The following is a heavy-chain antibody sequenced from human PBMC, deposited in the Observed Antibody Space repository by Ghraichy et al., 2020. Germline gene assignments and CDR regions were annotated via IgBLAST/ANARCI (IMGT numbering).Heavy chain of an antibody. Sequence: GESLRLSCAASGFTFSNYGMHWVRQAPGKGLEWVAFINYDGSNKYYADSVKGRFTISRDNSKNTLYLQMNSLRAEDTAVYYCARDPGYCSGGSCFLFDYWGQATLVTVSS. CDR3: ARDPGYCSGGSCFLFDY. V-gene: IGHV3-30*02. CDR2: INYDGSNK. D-gene: IGHD2-15*01. CDR1: GFTFSNYG. J-gene: IGHJ4*02.